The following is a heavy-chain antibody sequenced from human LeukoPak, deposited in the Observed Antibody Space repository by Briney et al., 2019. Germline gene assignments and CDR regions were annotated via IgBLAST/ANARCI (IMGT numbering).Heavy chain of an antibody. CDR1: GFTVSSKY. D-gene: IGHD4-17*01. CDR2: MYRGGNT. V-gene: IGHV3-66*01. Sequence: GGSLRLSCAASGFTVSSKYMSWVRQAPGKGLEWVSIMYRGGNTFYAESVKGRFTISRDKSKNTLYLQMNSLRAEDTAVYYCAREYDYGDYGPHWFDSWGQGTLVTVSS. CDR3: AREYDYGDYGPHWFDS. J-gene: IGHJ5*01.